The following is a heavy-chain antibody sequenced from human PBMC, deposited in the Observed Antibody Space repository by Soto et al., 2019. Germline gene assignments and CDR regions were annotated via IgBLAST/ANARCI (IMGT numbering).Heavy chain of an antibody. CDR1: GFTFNNYA. D-gene: IGHD5-12*01. CDR2: ISYDGSNK. V-gene: IGHV3-30-3*01. J-gene: IGHJ4*02. CDR3: ARDGVDIVATIQPDY. Sequence: QVQLVESGGGVVQPGRSLILSCAASGFTFNNYAMHWVRQAPGKGLEWVAVISYDGSNKYYADSVKGRFTISRDNSKNTLYLQMNSLRAEDTAVYYCARDGVDIVATIQPDYWCQGTLFTVSS.